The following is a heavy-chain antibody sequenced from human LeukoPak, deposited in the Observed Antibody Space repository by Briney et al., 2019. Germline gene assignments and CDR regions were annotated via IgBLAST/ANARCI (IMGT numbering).Heavy chain of an antibody. V-gene: IGHV4-34*01. CDR1: GGSFSGYY. J-gene: IGHJ5*02. D-gene: IGHD3-16*01. Sequence: SETLSLTCAVYGGSFSGYYWSWIRQPPGKGLEWIGEINHSGSTNYSPSLKSRVTISVDTSKNQFSLKLSSVTAADTAVYYCARGPLRLGESTGVTTGPRESPWFDPWGQGTLVTVSS. CDR3: ARGPLRLGESTGVTTGPRESPWFDP. CDR2: INHSGST.